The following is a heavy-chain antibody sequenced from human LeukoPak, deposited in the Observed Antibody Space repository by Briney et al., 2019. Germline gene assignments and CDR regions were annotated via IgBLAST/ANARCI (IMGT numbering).Heavy chain of an antibody. CDR3: ARENTLVRGTRNPFDY. Sequence: SQTLSLTCAISGDSVSSNDAAWNWIRQSPSRGLEWLGRTFYRSKWYYDSAVSVKSRITINPDTSKNQFSLQLNSVTPEDTAVYYCARENTLVRGTRNPFDYWGRGTLVTVSS. CDR2: TFYRSKWYY. D-gene: IGHD3-10*01. J-gene: IGHJ4*02. V-gene: IGHV6-1*01. CDR1: GDSVSSNDAA.